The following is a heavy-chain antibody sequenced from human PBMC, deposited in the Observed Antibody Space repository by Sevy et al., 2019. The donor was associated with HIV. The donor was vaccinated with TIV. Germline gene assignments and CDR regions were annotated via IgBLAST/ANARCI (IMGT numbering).Heavy chain of an antibody. CDR2: IKVDGSEK. D-gene: IGHD2-2*01. CDR3: ARDCSSTSCLWGLDV. V-gene: IGHV3-7*03. CDR1: GFTFRSYW. Sequence: GGSLRLSCAVSGFTFRSYWMSWVRQAPGKGLEWVAHIKVDGSEKYHVDSLKGRFTIARDNAKNSLFLQMTSLRVEDTAVYYWARDCSSTSCLWGLDVWGQGTAVTVSS. J-gene: IGHJ6*02.